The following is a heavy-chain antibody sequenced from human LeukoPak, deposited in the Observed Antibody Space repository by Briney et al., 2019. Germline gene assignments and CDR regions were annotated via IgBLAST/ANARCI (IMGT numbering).Heavy chain of an antibody. V-gene: IGHV1-2*02. CDR2: INPNSGGT. J-gene: IGHJ3*02. Sequence: ASVKVSCKASGYIFIGYYMHWVRQAPGQGLEWMGWINPNSGGTNYAQKFQGRVTMTRDTSISTAYMELSRLRSDDTAVYYCARVRGQGHAFDIWGQGTMVTVSS. CDR3: ARVRGQGHAFDI. CDR1: GYIFIGYY. D-gene: IGHD3-10*01.